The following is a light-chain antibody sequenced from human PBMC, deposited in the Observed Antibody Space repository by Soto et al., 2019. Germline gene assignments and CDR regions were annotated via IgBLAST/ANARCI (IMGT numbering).Light chain of an antibody. V-gene: IGKV3-15*01. J-gene: IGKJ4*01. CDR1: QGVSRK. CDR2: GAS. Sequence: EIVMTQSPATLSVAPGERVTFSCRASQGVSRKLAWYQHKPGQAPRLLISGASTGATGIPARFSGSGSGTEFTLTISSLQPEDFATYYCQQVNSYPLTFGGGTKVDIK. CDR3: QQVNSYPLT.